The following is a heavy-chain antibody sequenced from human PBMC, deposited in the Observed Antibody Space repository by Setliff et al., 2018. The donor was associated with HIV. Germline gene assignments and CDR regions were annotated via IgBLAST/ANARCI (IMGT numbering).Heavy chain of an antibody. V-gene: IGHV1-46*01. J-gene: IGHJ4*02. CDR3: ARATEAGTIDY. CDR1: GYTFTSYY. CDR2: INPSGGGT. D-gene: IGHD1-1*01. Sequence: GASVTVSCKASGYTFTSYYMHWVRRSPGQGLEWMGIINPSGGGTTYARKFQGRVTLTRDTSTTTVYMELSGLRSEDTAVYYCARATEAGTIDYWGQGTRVTVSS.